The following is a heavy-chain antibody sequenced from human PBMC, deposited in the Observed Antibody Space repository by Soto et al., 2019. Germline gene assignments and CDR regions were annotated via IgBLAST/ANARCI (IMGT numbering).Heavy chain of an antibody. CDR2: IYYSGST. Sequence: PSETLSLTCTVSGGSISSYYWSWIRQPPGKGLDWIGYIYYSGSTNYNPSLKSRVTISVDTSNNQFSLKLSSVTAADTAVYYCARDLGYSYGFLGYFDYWGQGTLVTVSS. CDR1: GGSISSYY. D-gene: IGHD5-18*01. CDR3: ARDLGYSYGFLGYFDY. J-gene: IGHJ4*02. V-gene: IGHV4-59*01.